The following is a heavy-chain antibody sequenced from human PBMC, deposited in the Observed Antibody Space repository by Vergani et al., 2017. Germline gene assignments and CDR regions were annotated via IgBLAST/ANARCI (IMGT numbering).Heavy chain of an antibody. D-gene: IGHD6-19*01. CDR2: IYYSGST. CDR1: GASIRSSNYY. V-gene: IGHV4-39*01. J-gene: IGHJ5*02. Sequence: QLQLQESGPGLVKPSATLPLTCSVSGASIRSSNYYWGWIRQPPGKGLEWIASIYYSGSTYYNPSLKSRVTISVDTSKNQFSLKLSSVTAADTAVYFCARHSXVEWLVKLGWTGPWGQESLVTVSS. CDR3: ARHSXVEWLVKLGWTGP.